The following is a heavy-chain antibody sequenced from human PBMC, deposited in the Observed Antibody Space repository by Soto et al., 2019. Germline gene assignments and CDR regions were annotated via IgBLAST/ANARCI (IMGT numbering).Heavy chain of an antibody. V-gene: IGHV4-59*01. J-gene: IGHJ4*02. CDR2: IYYSGST. Sequence: SETLSLPCTVSGGSISSYYWSWIRQPPGKGLEWIGYIYYSGSTNYNPSLKSRVTISVDTSKNQFSLKLSSVTAADTAVYYCASGRGYSYGSFDYWGQGTLVTVSS. CDR1: GGSISSYY. CDR3: ASGRGYSYGSFDY. D-gene: IGHD5-18*01.